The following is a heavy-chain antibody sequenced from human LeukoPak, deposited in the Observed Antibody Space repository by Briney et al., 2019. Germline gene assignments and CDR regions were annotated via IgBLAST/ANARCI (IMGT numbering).Heavy chain of an antibody. Sequence: SETLSLTCAVYGGSFRGYYWSWIRQPPGKGLEWIGEINHSGSTNYNPPLTSRVPISADASKNQFSLMLSSVPAADTAVYYFARRRTNYYYYYMDVWGKGTTVTASS. D-gene: IGHD2-8*01. V-gene: IGHV4-34*01. CDR3: ARRRTNYYYYYMDV. CDR1: GGSFRGYY. J-gene: IGHJ6*03. CDR2: INHSGST.